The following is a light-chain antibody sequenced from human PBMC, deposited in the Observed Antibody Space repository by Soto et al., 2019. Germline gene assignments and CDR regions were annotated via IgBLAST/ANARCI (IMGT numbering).Light chain of an antibody. V-gene: IGKV3-20*01. CDR1: QSVTNNY. Sequence: DIVLTQSPGPLSLSPGEIATLSCLASQSVTNNYLAWYQQKPGQAPRLLIDGASSRATGVPDRFSGTGSGTDFTLTISRLEPEDFAVFYCQQYGNSPITFGQGTRLEIK. J-gene: IGKJ5*01. CDR2: GAS. CDR3: QQYGNSPIT.